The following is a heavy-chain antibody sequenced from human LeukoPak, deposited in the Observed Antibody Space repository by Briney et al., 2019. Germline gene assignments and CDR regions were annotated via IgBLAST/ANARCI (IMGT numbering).Heavy chain of an antibody. CDR1: GFTFSSYS. V-gene: IGHV3-21*01. CDR2: ISSSSSYI. Sequence: PGGSLSLSCAASGFTFSSYSMNWVRQAPGKGLEWVSSISSSSSYIYYADSEKGRFTISRDNAKNSLYLQMNSLRAEDTAVYYCARGPAVPAADISPYYYYYMDVWGKGTTVTVSS. CDR3: ARGPAVPAADISPYYYYYMDV. J-gene: IGHJ6*03. D-gene: IGHD2-2*01.